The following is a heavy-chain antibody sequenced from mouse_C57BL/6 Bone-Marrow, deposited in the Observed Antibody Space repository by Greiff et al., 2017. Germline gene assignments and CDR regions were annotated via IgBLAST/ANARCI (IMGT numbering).Heavy chain of an antibody. CDR2: IWSDGST. CDR1: GFSLTSYG. Sequence: VKLVESGPGLVAPSQSLSITCTVSGFSLTSYGVHWVRQPPGKGLEWLVVIWSDGSTTYNSALKSRLGISKDNSKSQVFLKMNSLQTDDTAMYYCARYPGIYYYAMDYWGQGTSVTVSS. J-gene: IGHJ4*01. CDR3: ARYPGIYYYAMDY. V-gene: IGHV2-6*03. D-gene: IGHD4-1*01.